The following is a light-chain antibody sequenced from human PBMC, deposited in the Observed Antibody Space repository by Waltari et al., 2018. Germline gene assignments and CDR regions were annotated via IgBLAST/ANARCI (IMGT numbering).Light chain of an antibody. Sequence: TLSLSPGDRATLSCRASQDVNSFLAWYQQKRGQAPRLLIYDASKRATGIPDRISGSGSGTDFTLTISSLEPEDFAIYYCQQRGNLPETFGRGTRVEMK. J-gene: IGKJ2*01. CDR1: QDVNSF. V-gene: IGKV3-11*01. CDR2: DAS. CDR3: QQRGNLPET.